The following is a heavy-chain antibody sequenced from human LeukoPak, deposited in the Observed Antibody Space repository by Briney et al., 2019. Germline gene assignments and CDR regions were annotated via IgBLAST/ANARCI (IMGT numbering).Heavy chain of an antibody. CDR2: INRNGDST. D-gene: IGHD3-16*01. CDR1: GVTFGDYG. CDR3: AKGDKMLTWRRTYNRFDP. Sequence: GGSLRLSCAASGVTFGDYGMSWVRQAPGKGLEWVSGINRNGDSTGYADFVKGRFTISRDNAKNTLYLQMNSLRAEDTAVYFCAKGDKMLTWRRTYNRFDPWGQGTLVTVSS. V-gene: IGHV3-20*04. J-gene: IGHJ5*02.